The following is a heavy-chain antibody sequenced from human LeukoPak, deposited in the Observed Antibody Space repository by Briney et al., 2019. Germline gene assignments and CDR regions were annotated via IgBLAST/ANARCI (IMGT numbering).Heavy chain of an antibody. Sequence: ASVKVSCKASGYTFTSSGISLVQQAPGQGLEWMGWISAYNGNTNYAQKLQGRVTMTTDTSTSTAYMELRSLRSDDTAVYYCARGAAAADMFHWGQGTLVTVSS. CDR1: GYTFTSSG. CDR3: ARGAAAADMFH. J-gene: IGHJ4*02. D-gene: IGHD6-13*01. V-gene: IGHV1-18*01. CDR2: ISAYNGNT.